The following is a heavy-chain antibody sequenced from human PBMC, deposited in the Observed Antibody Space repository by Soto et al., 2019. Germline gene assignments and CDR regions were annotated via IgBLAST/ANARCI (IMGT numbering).Heavy chain of an antibody. CDR3: TTLCGFDEWELYPPPDY. Sequence: PGGSLRLSCAASGFTFSNAWMSWVRQAPGKGLEWVGRIKSKTDGGTTDYAAPVKGRFTISRDDSKNTLYLQMNSLKTEDTAVYYCTTLCGFDEWELYPPPDYWGQGTLLTVSS. J-gene: IGHJ4*02. V-gene: IGHV3-15*01. CDR2: IKSKTDGGTT. CDR1: GFTFSNAW. D-gene: IGHD1-26*01.